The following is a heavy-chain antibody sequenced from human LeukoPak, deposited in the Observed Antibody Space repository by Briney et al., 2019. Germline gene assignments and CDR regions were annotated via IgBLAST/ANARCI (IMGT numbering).Heavy chain of an antibody. CDR2: INPNSGGT. Sequence: VASVKVSCKASGYTFTGYYMHWVRRAPGQGLEWMGWINPNSGGTNYAQKFQGRVTMTRDTSISTAYMELSRLRSDDTAVYYCARDYDSSGYYPVNWGQGTLVTVSS. J-gene: IGHJ4*02. CDR3: ARDYDSSGYYPVN. V-gene: IGHV1-2*02. CDR1: GYTFTGYY. D-gene: IGHD3-22*01.